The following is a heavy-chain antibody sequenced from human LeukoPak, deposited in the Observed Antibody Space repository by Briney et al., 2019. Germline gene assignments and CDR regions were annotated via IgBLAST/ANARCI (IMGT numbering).Heavy chain of an antibody. Sequence: GGPLRLSCAASGFTFSSYWMSWVRQAPGKGLEWVANIKQDGSEKYYVDSVKGRFTISRDNAKNSLYLQMNSLRAEDTAVYYCARVYYYGPGYFDYWGQGTLVTVSS. D-gene: IGHD3-10*01. CDR1: GFTFSSYW. CDR3: ARVYYYGPGYFDY. J-gene: IGHJ4*02. V-gene: IGHV3-7*01. CDR2: IKQDGSEK.